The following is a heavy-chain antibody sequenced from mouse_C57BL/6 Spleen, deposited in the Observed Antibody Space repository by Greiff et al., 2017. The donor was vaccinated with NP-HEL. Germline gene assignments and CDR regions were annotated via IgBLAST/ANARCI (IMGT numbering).Heavy chain of an antibody. J-gene: IGHJ4*01. CDR1: GFTFSSYG. Sequence: EVMLVESGGDLVKPGGSMKLSCAASGFTFSSYGMSWVRQTPDKRLEWVATISSGGSYTYYPDSVKGRFTISRDNAKNTLYLQMSSLKSEDTAMYYCARHEAAQAPYAMDYWGQGTSVTVSS. V-gene: IGHV5-6*01. D-gene: IGHD3-2*02. CDR2: ISSGGSYT. CDR3: ARHEAAQAPYAMDY.